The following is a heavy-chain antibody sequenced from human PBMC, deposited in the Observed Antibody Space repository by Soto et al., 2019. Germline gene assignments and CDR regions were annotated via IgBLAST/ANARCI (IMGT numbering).Heavy chain of an antibody. CDR2: IYWNDDK. CDR1: WFSLTTSGVA. V-gene: IGHV2-5*01. J-gene: IGHJ4*02. CDR3: AHRPTSTEDFYFDY. Sequence: PTLVNPTQTLTLTCSLSWFSLTTSGVALGWFRQPPGKAPEWLSLIYWNDDKRYSPSLRSRLIVTGDSSKNQVVLTLADADTADSGTYYCAHRPTSTEDFYFDYWGQGTLVNVSS.